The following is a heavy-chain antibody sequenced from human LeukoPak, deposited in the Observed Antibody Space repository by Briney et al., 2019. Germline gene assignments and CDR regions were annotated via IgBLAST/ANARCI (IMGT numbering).Heavy chain of an antibody. D-gene: IGHD7-27*01. J-gene: IGHJ4*02. CDR3: AVSRGVTGPFDY. V-gene: IGHV5-51*01. Sequence: GESLKISCKNSGYSFTRYWIGWVRQTPGKGLEWMGIIYPGDSDTRYSPSFQGQVTISADKSISTAYLQWSSLKASDTAMDYCAVSRGVTGPFDYWGQGTLVTVSS. CDR2: IYPGDSDT. CDR1: GYSFTRYW.